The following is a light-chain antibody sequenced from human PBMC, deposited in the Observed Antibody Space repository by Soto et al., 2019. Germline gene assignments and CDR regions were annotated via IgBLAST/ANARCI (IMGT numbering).Light chain of an antibody. V-gene: IGKV3-20*01. Sequence: DIVLTQSPGTLSLSPGERATLSCRASQSVGESVVWYQQKPGQAPRLLIYRVFNRATGIPDRFSGSGSGTDFTLTISRLEPEDFAVYFCQQYGGSPRTFGQGTKVDIK. J-gene: IGKJ1*01. CDR1: QSVGES. CDR3: QQYGGSPRT. CDR2: RVF.